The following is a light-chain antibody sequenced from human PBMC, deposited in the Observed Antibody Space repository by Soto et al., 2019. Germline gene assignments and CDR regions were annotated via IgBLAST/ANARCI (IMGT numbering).Light chain of an antibody. CDR1: SSDVGGYNY. CDR3: RSKRGSTYV. CDR2: DVS. V-gene: IGLV2-14*03. Sequence: QSALTQPASVSGSPGQSITISCTGTSSDVGGYNYVSWYQQHPGKAPILMIYDVSNRPSGVSNRFSGSKSGNTASLTIPGLQAEDEADYYCRSKRGSTYVFGTGTKLTVL. J-gene: IGLJ1*01.